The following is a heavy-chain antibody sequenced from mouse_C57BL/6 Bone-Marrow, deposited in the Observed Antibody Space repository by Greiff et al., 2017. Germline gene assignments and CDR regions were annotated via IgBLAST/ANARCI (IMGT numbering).Heavy chain of an antibody. D-gene: IGHD2-5*01. CDR3: ARPYYSNYWYVDV. J-gene: IGHJ1*03. CDR2: IYPGSGST. V-gene: IGHV1-55*01. CDR1: GYTFTSYW. Sequence: VQLQQPGAELVKPGASVKMSCKASGYTFTSYWITWVKQRPGQGLEWIGDIYPGSGSTNYNEKFKSKATLTVDTSSSTAYMQLSSLTSEDSAVYYGARPYYSNYWYVDVWGRGTTVTVSA.